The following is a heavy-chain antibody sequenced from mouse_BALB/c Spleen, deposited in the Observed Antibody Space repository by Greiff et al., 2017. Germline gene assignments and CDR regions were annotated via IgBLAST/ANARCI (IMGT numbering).Heavy chain of an antibody. V-gene: IGHV5-17*02. CDR3: ARYDGYHEGMDY. Sequence: EVNVVESGGGLVQPGGSRKLSCAASGFTFSSFGMHWVRQAPEKGLEWVAYISSGSSTIYYADTVKGRFTISRDNPKNTLFLQMTSLRSEDTAMYYCARYDGYHEGMDYWGQGTSVTVSS. CDR2: ISSGSSTI. CDR1: GFTFSSFG. D-gene: IGHD2-3*01. J-gene: IGHJ4*01.